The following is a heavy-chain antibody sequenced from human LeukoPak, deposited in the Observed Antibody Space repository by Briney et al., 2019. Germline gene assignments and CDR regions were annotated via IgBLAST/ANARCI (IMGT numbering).Heavy chain of an antibody. CDR3: ARDLSAVGARGGAFDI. J-gene: IGHJ3*02. CDR1: GGTFSSYA. V-gene: IGHV1-69*01. CDR2: IIPIFGTA. Sequence: ASVKVSCKASGGTFSSYAISWVRQAPGQGLEWMGGIIPIFGTANYAQKFQGRVTITADESTSTAYMELSSLRSEDTAVYYCARDLSAVGARGGAFDIWGQGTKVTVSS. D-gene: IGHD1-26*01.